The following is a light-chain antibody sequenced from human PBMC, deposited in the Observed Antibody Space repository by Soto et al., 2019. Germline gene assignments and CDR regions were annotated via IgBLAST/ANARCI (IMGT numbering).Light chain of an antibody. J-gene: IGKJ1*01. CDR3: QQYNNWPRT. CDR2: GAP. V-gene: IGKV3-15*01. CDR1: QSVSSN. Sequence: EIVIAHSPATLSVSHGASTTLYCRASQSVSSNFAWCQQKPGQAPRLLIYGAPTRATGISARFSGSGSGTEFTLTISSLQSEDFAVYYCQQYNNWPRTFGQGTKVDIK.